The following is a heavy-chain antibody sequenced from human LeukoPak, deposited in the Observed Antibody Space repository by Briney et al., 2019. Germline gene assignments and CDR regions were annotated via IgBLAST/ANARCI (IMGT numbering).Heavy chain of an antibody. CDR3: AKDRVGVWFGELYYFDY. Sequence: GGSLRLSCAASGFTFSDYYINWIRQAPGKGLEWLSYISSSGRTIHYADSVKGRFTISRDNAQKLLYLQMNSLRAEDTAVYYCAKDRVGVWFGELYYFDYWGQGTLVTVSS. J-gene: IGHJ4*02. V-gene: IGHV3-11*01. D-gene: IGHD3-10*01. CDR1: GFTFSDYY. CDR2: ISSSGRTI.